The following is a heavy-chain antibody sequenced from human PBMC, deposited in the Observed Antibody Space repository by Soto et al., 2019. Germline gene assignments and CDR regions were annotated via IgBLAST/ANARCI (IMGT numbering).Heavy chain of an antibody. Sequence: SETLSLTCAVSGDSISDITYYWGWLRQPPEKGLEWIGSIFYTGAIYYNPSLKSRVTISVDTSKNQFSLKLSSVTAADTAVYYCERNESNYDSGEHIPRYFDYWGLGTLVTVSS. D-gene: IGHD3-22*01. CDR2: IFYTGAI. CDR1: GDSISDITYY. J-gene: IGHJ4*02. CDR3: ERNESNYDSGEHIPRYFDY. V-gene: IGHV4-39*01.